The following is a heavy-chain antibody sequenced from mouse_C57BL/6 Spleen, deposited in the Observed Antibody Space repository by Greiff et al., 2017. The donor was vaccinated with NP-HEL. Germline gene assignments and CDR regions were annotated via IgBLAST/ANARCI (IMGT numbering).Heavy chain of an antibody. D-gene: IGHD1-1*01. CDR3: ARRDYGSSWDFDY. CDR1: GFTFSDYG. CDR2: ISSGSSTI. V-gene: IGHV5-17*01. J-gene: IGHJ2*01. Sequence: EVMLVESGGGLVKPGGSLKLSCAASGFTFSDYGMHWVRQAPEKGLEWAAYISSGSSTIYYADTVKGRFTISRDNAKNTLFLQMTSLRSEDTAMYYCARRDYGSSWDFDYWGQGTTLTVSS.